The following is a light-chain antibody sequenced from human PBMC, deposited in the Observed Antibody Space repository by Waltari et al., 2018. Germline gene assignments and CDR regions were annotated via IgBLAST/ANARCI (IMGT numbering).Light chain of an antibody. Sequence: QSALTQPRSVSGSPGQSVTISCTGTSSDVGGYNYVSWYQQHPGKAPKLMIYDVSKRPSGVPDRCSGFKSGNTASLTISGRQAEDEADYYCCSYAGSYTVWVFGGGTKLTVL. CDR3: CSYAGSYTVWV. CDR2: DVS. J-gene: IGLJ3*02. V-gene: IGLV2-11*01. CDR1: SSDVGGYNY.